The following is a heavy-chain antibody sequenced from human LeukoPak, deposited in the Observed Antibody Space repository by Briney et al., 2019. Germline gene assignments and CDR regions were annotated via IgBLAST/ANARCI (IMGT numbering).Heavy chain of an antibody. CDR3: ARNSYTAMVYFDY. CDR2: IYYSGST. J-gene: IGHJ4*02. D-gene: IGHD5-18*01. Sequence: PSETLSLTCTVSGGSISSSSYYWGWIRQPPGKGLEWIGSIYYSGSTYYNPSLKSRVTISVDTSKNQFSLKLSSVTAADTAVYYCARNSYTAMVYFDYWGQGTLVTVS. CDR1: GGSISSSSYY. V-gene: IGHV4-39*07.